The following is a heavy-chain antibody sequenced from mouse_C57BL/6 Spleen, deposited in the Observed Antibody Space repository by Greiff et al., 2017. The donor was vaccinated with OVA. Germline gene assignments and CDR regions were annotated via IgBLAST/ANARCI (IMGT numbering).Heavy chain of an antibody. CDR1: GYTFTDYN. CDR2: LTPNNGGT. CDR3: ALGDYGGFAY. Sequence: EVQLQQSGPELVKPGASVKIPCKASGYTFTDYNMDWVKQSHGKSLEWIGDLTPNNGGTIYNQKFKGKATLTVDKSSSTAYMELRSLTSEDTAVYYCALGDYGGFAYWGQGTLVTVSA. V-gene: IGHV1-18*01. J-gene: IGHJ3*01. D-gene: IGHD1-1*01.